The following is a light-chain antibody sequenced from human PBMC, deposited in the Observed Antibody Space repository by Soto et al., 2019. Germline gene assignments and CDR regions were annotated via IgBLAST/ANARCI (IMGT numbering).Light chain of an antibody. Sequence: IQMTQSPSTLSASVGDRVAITCRASENINMWLAWYQQKPGQAPRLLIQRASRVESGVPSRFSGSGSGTEFTLTISSLQPDDFATYYCQHYNSYSEAFGQGTKV. CDR3: QHYNSYSEA. CDR1: ENINMW. V-gene: IGKV1-5*03. J-gene: IGKJ1*01. CDR2: RAS.